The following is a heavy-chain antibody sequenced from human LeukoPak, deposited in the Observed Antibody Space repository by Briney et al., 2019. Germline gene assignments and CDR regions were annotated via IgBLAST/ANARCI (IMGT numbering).Heavy chain of an antibody. J-gene: IGHJ4*02. CDR2: IYTSGST. CDR3: ARGGTAYPVPDN. D-gene: IGHD3-16*01. CDR1: GGSISSYY. Sequence: PSETLSLTCTVSGGSISSYYWNWIRQPAGKGLEWIGRIYTSGSTNHNPSLKSRVTMSVDTSKNQFSLKLTSLTAADTAVYYCARGGTAYPVPDNWGQGTLVTVSS. V-gene: IGHV4-4*07.